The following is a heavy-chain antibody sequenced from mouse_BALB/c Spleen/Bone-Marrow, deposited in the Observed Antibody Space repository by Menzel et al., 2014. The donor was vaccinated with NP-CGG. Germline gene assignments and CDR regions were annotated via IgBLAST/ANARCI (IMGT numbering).Heavy chain of an antibody. J-gene: IGHJ4*01. Sequence: QVQLKESGAELVRPGTSVKVSCKASGYAFTNYLIEWVKQRPGHGLEWIGVINPGSGGTNYNEKFKAKATLTADKSSSTAYMQLSSLTSDDSAVYFCARCLTGTSAMDYWGQGTSVTVSS. CDR2: INPGSGGT. CDR3: ARCLTGTSAMDY. V-gene: IGHV1-54*01. D-gene: IGHD4-1*01. CDR1: GYAFTNYL.